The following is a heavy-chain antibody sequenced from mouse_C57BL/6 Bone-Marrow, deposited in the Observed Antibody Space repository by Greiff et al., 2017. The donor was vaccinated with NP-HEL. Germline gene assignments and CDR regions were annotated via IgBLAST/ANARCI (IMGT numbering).Heavy chain of an antibody. D-gene: IGHD2-5*01. Sequence: QVQLKQPGAELVKPGASVKVSCKASGYTFTSYWMHWVKQRPGQGLEWIGRIHPSDSDTNYNQKFKGKATLTVDKSSSTAYMQISSLTSEDSAVYYCAIYSNYEGAMDYWGQGTSVTVSS. CDR3: AIYSNYEGAMDY. V-gene: IGHV1-74*01. CDR2: IHPSDSDT. CDR1: GYTFTSYW. J-gene: IGHJ4*01.